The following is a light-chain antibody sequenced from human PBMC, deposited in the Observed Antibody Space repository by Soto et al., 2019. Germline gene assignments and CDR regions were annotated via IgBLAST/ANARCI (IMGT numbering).Light chain of an antibody. CDR3: QAWDSSTVV. J-gene: IGLJ2*01. Sequence: SYELTQPPSVSVSPGQTARITCSGHKLGNKYACWYQQKPGQSPVLVIYQDSKRPSGIPERFSGSNSGNTATLTISGTQAMDEADYYCQAWDSSTVVFGGGTKVTVL. CDR1: KLGNKY. CDR2: QDS. V-gene: IGLV3-1*01.